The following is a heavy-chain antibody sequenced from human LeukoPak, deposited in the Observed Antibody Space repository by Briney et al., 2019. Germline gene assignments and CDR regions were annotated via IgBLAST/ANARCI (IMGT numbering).Heavy chain of an antibody. Sequence: GGSLRLSCAASGFTFSNYDMNWVRQAPGKGLGWVSAIGGSGDSTYYADSVKGRFTISRDNSQNTLYLQMNSLRAEDTAVYYCAKDPLEQLSTIYFQNWGQGTLVTVSS. CDR2: IGGSGDST. CDR3: AKDPLEQLSTIYFQN. D-gene: IGHD6-6*01. J-gene: IGHJ1*01. V-gene: IGHV3-23*01. CDR1: GFTFSNYD.